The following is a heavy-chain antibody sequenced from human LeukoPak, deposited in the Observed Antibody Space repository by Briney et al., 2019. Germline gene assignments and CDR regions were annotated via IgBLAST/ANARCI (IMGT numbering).Heavy chain of an antibody. CDR1: GFTFSSYS. V-gene: IGHV3-48*04. CDR2: ISSSGSTI. Sequence: PGGSLRLSCAASGFTFSSYSMNWVRQAPGKGLEWVSYISSSGSTIYYADSVKGRFTISRDNAKNPLYLQMNSLRAEDTAVYYCARDRGLRYFDWLPGTPWVWGKGTLVTVSS. CDR3: ARDRGLRYFDWLPGTPWV. D-gene: IGHD3-9*01. J-gene: IGHJ4*02.